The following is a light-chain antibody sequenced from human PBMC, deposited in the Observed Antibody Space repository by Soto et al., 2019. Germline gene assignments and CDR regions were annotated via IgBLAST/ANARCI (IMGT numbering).Light chain of an antibody. CDR1: QSIRGNE. J-gene: IGKJ1*01. CDR2: RGS. Sequence: VLTQSPGTLSLSRGERATLSCRARQSIRGNELAWYQQKPGQPPRLLIYRGSSRGPGIPDRFSGRGSRTDFTLTTSRLGPEDFAVYYFQYYGTSSPWTFGQGTMVEIK. V-gene: IGKV3-20*01. CDR3: QYYGTSSPWT.